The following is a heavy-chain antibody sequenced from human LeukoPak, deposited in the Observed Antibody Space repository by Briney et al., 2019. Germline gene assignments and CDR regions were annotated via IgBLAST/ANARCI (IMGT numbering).Heavy chain of an antibody. CDR1: GGTFSSYT. CDR3: ARDPELEESGY. V-gene: IGHV1-69*04. CDR2: IIPILGIA. J-gene: IGHJ4*02. Sequence: GSSVKVSCKASGGTFSSYTISWVRQAPGQGLERMGRIIPILGIANYAQKFQGRVTITADKSTSTAYMELSSLRSEDTAVYYCARDPELEESGYWGQGTLVTVSS. D-gene: IGHD1-1*01.